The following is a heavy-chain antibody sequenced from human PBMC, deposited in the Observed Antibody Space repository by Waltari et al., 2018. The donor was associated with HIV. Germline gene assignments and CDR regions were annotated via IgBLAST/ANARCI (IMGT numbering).Heavy chain of an antibody. D-gene: IGHD1-1*01. Sequence: QEQLQQWGAGLLRPSETLSLTCAVYGGSFSGNFWSWIRQSPGKGLEWIAEIKNGGGTNYHPALKNRVSISSDAAKSEFSLKLTSVTAPDTAVYYCARLNITATGTKFESWGQGTLVTVSS. CDR3: ARLNITATGTKFES. J-gene: IGHJ5*01. CDR1: GGSFSGNF. V-gene: IGHV4-34*01. CDR2: IKNGGGT.